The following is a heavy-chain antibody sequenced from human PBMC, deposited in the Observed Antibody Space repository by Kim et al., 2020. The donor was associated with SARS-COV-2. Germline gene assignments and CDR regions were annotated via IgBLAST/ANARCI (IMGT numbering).Heavy chain of an antibody. Sequence: GGSLRLSCAASGFTFDDYAMHWVRQAPGKGLEWVSLISGEGGSTYYADSVKGRFTISRDNSKNSLYLQMNSLRTEDTALYYCAKEIMAGMWLQLNYYYGMDVWGQGTTVTVSS. CDR1: GFTFDDYA. CDR2: ISGEGGST. V-gene: IGHV3-43*02. CDR3: AKEIMAGMWLQLNYYYGMDV. D-gene: IGHD5-12*01. J-gene: IGHJ6*02.